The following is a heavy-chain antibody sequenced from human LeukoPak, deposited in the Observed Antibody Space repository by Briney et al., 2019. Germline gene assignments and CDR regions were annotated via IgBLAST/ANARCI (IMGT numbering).Heavy chain of an antibody. J-gene: IGHJ5*02. CDR1: GGSFSGYY. CDR2: INHSGST. CDR3: ASTASSGYSSLYNWFDP. D-gene: IGHD3-22*01. V-gene: IGHV4-34*01. Sequence: PSETLSLTCAVYGGSFSGYYWSWIRQPPGKGLEWIGEINHSGSTNYNPSLKSRVTISVDTSKNQFSLKLSSVTAADTAVYYCASTASSGYSSLYNWFDPWGQGTLVTVSS.